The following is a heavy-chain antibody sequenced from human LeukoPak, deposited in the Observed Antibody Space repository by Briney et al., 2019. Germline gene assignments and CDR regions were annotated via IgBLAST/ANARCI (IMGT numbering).Heavy chain of an antibody. D-gene: IGHD6-19*01. Sequence: PGGSLRLSCAASGFTFSDYYMSWIRQAPGKGLEWVSYISSSGSTIYYADSVKGRFTISRDNAKNSLYLQMNSLRAEDTAVYYCAREWGQWLASDYYYYMDVWGKGTTVTISS. CDR1: GFTFSDYY. CDR2: ISSSGSTI. J-gene: IGHJ6*03. CDR3: AREWGQWLASDYYYYMDV. V-gene: IGHV3-11*01.